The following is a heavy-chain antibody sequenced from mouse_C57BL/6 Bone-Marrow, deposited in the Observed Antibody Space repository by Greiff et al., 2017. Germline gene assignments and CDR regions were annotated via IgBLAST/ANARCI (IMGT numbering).Heavy chain of an antibody. CDR2: ISDGGSYT. Sequence: DVQLVESGGGLVKPGGSLKLSCAASGFTFSSYAMSWVRQTPEKRLEWVATISDGGSYTYYPDNVKGRFTTSRDNAKNNLYLQMSHLKSEDTAMYYCARQLRAMDYWGQGTSVTVSS. J-gene: IGHJ4*01. CDR3: ARQLRAMDY. V-gene: IGHV5-4*01. CDR1: GFTFSSYA. D-gene: IGHD2-4*01.